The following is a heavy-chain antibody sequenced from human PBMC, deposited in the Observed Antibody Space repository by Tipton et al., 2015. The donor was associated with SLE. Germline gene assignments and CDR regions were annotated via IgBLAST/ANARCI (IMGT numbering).Heavy chain of an antibody. Sequence: QLVQSGGGLIQSGGSLRLSCATSGFTFSSYALSWVRRAPGKGLEWVSAISGGGGGTYYADFVKGRFSISIDKSKKTLFLQMNSLRVDDTATYYCAKFEKTTDFYLDSWGQGTLVSVSS. D-gene: IGHD1/OR15-1a*01. V-gene: IGHV3-23*04. J-gene: IGHJ4*02. CDR3: AKFEKTTDFYLDS. CDR2: ISGGGGGT. CDR1: GFTFSSYA.